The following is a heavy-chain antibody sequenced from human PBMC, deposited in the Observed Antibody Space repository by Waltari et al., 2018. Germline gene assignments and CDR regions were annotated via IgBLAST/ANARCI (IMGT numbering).Heavy chain of an antibody. Sequence: QLQLQESGPGLVKPSETLSLTCTVSGGSISSSSYYWGWIRQPPGKGLEWIGSSYYSGSTYYNPSLKSRVTISVDTSKNQFSLKLSSVTAADTAVYYCARWTAQYYYYYYYMDVWGKGTTVTVSS. CDR1: GGSISSSSYY. J-gene: IGHJ6*03. V-gene: IGHV4-39*01. CDR3: ARWTAQYYYYYYYMDV. CDR2: SYYSGST.